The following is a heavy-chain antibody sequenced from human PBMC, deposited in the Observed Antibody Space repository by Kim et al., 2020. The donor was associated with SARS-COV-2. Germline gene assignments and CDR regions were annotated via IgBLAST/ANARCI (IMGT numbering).Heavy chain of an antibody. CDR3: ARAVHDYGDYSDF. Sequence: SETLSLTCTVSGGSISDYYWSWIRQPPGKGLEWLGYIYDSGKTNYNPSLKSRVTISLDTSKNQFSLNLTSVTAADMPLYYCARAVHDYGDYSDFWGQGTLVTVSS. D-gene: IGHD4-17*01. CDR2: IYDSGKT. V-gene: IGHV4-59*01. CDR1: GGSISDYY. J-gene: IGHJ4*02.